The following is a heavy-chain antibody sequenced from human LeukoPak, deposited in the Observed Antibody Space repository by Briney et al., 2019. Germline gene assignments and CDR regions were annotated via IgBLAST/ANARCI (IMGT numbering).Heavy chain of an antibody. CDR1: GYTFTGYY. CDR2: INPNSGGT. D-gene: IGHD5-12*01. Sequence: VASVKVSCKASGYTFTGYYMHWVRQAPGQGLEWMGWINPNSGGTNYAQKFQGRVTMTRDTSISTAYMELSRLRSDDTAVYYCARDLESGYDNPNYYYYYMDVWGKGTTVTISS. CDR3: ARDLESGYDNPNYYYYYMDV. J-gene: IGHJ6*03. V-gene: IGHV1-2*02.